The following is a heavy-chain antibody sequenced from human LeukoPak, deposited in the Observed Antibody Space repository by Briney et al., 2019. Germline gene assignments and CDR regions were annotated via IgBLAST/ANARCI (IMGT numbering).Heavy chain of an antibody. V-gene: IGHV3-23*01. CDR3: ARVEYRGYNSGLYGMDV. CDR2: ISGSGGST. Sequence: GGSLRLSCAASGFTFSSYAMSWVRQAPGKGLEWVSAISGSGGSTYYADSVKGRFTISRDNSKNTLYLQMNSLRAEDTAVYYCARVEYRGYNSGLYGMDVWGQGTTVTVSS. D-gene: IGHD5-12*01. CDR1: GFTFSSYA. J-gene: IGHJ6*02.